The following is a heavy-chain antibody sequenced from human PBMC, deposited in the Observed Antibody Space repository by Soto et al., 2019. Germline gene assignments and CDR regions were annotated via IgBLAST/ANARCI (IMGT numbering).Heavy chain of an antibody. J-gene: IGHJ6*04. Sequence: ASVKVSCKASGGTFSSYTISWVRQAPGQGLEWMGRIIPILGIANYAQKFQGRVTITADKSTSTAYMELSSLRSEDTAVYYCARPGSRSSSYMVVWGKGTTVTVSS. CDR3: ARPGSRSSSYMVV. V-gene: IGHV1-69*02. D-gene: IGHD6-6*01. CDR2: IIPILGIA. CDR1: GGTFSSYT.